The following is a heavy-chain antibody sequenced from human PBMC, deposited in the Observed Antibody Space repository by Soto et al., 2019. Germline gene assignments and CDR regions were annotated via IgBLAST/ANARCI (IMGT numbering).Heavy chain of an antibody. CDR1: GGCISSDY. J-gene: IGHJ5*02. D-gene: IGHD6-13*01. CDR2: VYTSGYS. V-gene: IGHV4-4*07. CDR3: AREPTTAGTVNWFDP. Sequence: VQLQESGPGLVKPSETLSLICTVSGGCISSDYLSWIRQPAGKGLEWIGRVYTSGYSNSNPSLKSRVTMSVDTSKKQFSLNLSSVTAADTAVYYCAREPTTAGTVNWFDPWGQGTLVTVSS.